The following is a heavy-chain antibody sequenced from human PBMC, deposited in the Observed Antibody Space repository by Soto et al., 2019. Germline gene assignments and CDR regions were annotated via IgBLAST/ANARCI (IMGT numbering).Heavy chain of an antibody. D-gene: IGHD2-21*02. CDR1: GSTFSSYT. CDR2: IIPILGTT. Sequence: QVQLVQSGAAVRKPGSSVKVSCRASGSTFSSYTVNWVRQAPGQGLEWIGRIIPILGTTDYARRFKGRVTITADRSAKTAYMELTSLTSEDTSVYYCARRRYCGADCYSKFYYAMDVWGQGTTVTVSS. V-gene: IGHV1-69*08. CDR3: ARRRYCGADCYSKFYYAMDV. J-gene: IGHJ6*02.